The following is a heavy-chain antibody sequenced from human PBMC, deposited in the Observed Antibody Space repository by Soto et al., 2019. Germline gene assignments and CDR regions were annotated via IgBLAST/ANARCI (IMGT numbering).Heavy chain of an antibody. D-gene: IGHD2-2*01. Sequence: EVQLVESGGGLVQPGGSLRLSCAASGFTFSRYSMNWVRQAPGKGLEWLSYIGTTSSRKYYADSVKGRFTISRDDAKNSLYLQMDSLRVEDTAVYYCARDEATYASPVEYWGQGTMVTVSS. V-gene: IGHV3-48*01. J-gene: IGHJ4*02. CDR3: ARDEATYASPVEY. CDR1: GFTFSRYS. CDR2: IGTTSSRK.